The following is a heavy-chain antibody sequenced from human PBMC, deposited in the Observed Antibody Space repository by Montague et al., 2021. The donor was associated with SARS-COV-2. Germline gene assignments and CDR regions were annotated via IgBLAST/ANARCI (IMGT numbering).Heavy chain of an antibody. J-gene: IGHJ6*02. V-gene: IGHV3-33*01. CDR2: IWYDGSNK. CDR1: GFTFSSYG. Sequence: SLRLSCAASGFTFSSYGMHWVRQAPGKGLEWVAVIWYDGSNKYYADSVKGRFTISRDNSKNTLYLQMNSLRAEDTAVYYCARSARFGESPEMDVWGQGTTVTASS. CDR3: ARSARFGESPEMDV. D-gene: IGHD3-10*01.